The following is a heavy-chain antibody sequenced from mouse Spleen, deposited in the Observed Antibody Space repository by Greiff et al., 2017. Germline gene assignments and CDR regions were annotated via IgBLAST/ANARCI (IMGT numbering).Heavy chain of an antibody. J-gene: IGHJ3*01. D-gene: IGHD1-1*01. Sequence: EVQLQQSGPELVKPGASVKISCKASGYSFTGYYMNWVKQSPEKSLEWIGEINPSTGGTTYNQKFKAKATLTVDKSSSTAYMQLKSLTSEDSAVYYCARGYGSSYGTWFAYWGQGTLVTVSA. CDR1: GYSFTGYY. CDR3: ARGYGSSYGTWFAY. V-gene: IGHV1-42*01. CDR2: INPSTGGT.